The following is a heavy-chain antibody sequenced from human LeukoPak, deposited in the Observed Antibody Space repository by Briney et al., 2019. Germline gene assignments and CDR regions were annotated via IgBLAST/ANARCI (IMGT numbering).Heavy chain of an antibody. Sequence: SETLSLTCTVSGGSISSHYWSWIRQPPGKGLEWIGYIYYSGSTNYNPSLKSRVTISVDTSKNQFSLKLSSVTAADTAVYYCASSYGSGPLDYWGQGTLVTVSS. V-gene: IGHV4-59*11. CDR2: IYYSGST. CDR1: GGSISSHY. CDR3: ASSYGSGPLDY. D-gene: IGHD3-10*01. J-gene: IGHJ4*02.